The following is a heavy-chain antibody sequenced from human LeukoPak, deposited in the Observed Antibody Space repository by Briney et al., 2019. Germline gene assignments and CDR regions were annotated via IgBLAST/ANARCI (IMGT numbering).Heavy chain of an antibody. CDR1: GGSISSGGYY. J-gene: IGHJ4*02. Sequence: SETLSLTCTVSGGSISSGGYYWNWIRQHPGKGLEWIGYIYYSGSTYYNPSLKSRVTVSVDTSKNQFSLKLSSVTAADTAVYYCARVDSGYDYYFDYWGQGTLVTVSS. CDR3: ARVDSGYDYYFDY. D-gene: IGHD5-12*01. V-gene: IGHV4-31*03. CDR2: IYYSGST.